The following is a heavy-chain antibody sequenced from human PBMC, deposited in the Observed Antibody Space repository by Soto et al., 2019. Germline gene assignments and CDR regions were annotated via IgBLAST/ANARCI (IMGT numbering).Heavy chain of an antibody. CDR3: TRTLLRYFDWPPQTFDY. Sequence: GGSLRLSCAASGFTVSSNYMSWVRQAPGKGLEWVSVIYSGGSTYYADSVKGRFTISRDNSKNTLYLHMNSLRAEDTAVYYCTRTLLRYFDWPPQTFDYWGQGTLVTVSS. D-gene: IGHD3-9*01. J-gene: IGHJ4*02. V-gene: IGHV3-66*01. CDR2: IYSGGST. CDR1: GFTVSSNY.